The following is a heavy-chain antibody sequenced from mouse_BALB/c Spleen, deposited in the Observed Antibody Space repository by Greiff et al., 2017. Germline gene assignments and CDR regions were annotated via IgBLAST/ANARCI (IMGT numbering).Heavy chain of an antibody. CDR2: ILPGSGST. D-gene: IGHD1-1*01. Sequence: VKLMESGAELMKPGASVKISCKATGYTFSSYWIEWVKQRPGHGLEWIGEILPGSGSTNYNEKFKGKATFTADTSSNTAYMQLSSLTSEDSAVYYCARSNFYYGSSYYYAMDYWGQGTSVTVSS. V-gene: IGHV1-9*01. J-gene: IGHJ4*01. CDR3: ARSNFYYGSSYYYAMDY. CDR1: GYTFSSYW.